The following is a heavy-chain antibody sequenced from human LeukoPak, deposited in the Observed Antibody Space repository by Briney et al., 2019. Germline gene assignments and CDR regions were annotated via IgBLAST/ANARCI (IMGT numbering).Heavy chain of an antibody. J-gene: IGHJ5*02. V-gene: IGHV4-39*01. CDR2: IYYSGST. CDR1: GGSISSSSYY. Sequence: SETLSLTCTVSGGSISSSSYYWGWIRQPPGKGLEWIGRIYYSGSTYYNPSLKSRVTISVDTSKNQFSLKLSSVTAADTAVYYCATVTSSTPSSAAGRRFDPWGQGTLVTVSS. CDR3: ATVTSSTPSSAAGRRFDP. D-gene: IGHD6-13*01.